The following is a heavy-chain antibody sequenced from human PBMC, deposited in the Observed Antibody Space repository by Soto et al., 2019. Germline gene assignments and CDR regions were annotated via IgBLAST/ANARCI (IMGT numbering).Heavy chain of an antibody. CDR3: ARMGYCSSTSCFYYYYYGMDV. Sequence: QVQLQESGPGLVKPSETLSLTCTVSGGSVSSGSYYWSWIRQPPGKGLEWIGYLYYSGSTNYNPSLKSRVTISVDTSKNQFSLKLSSVTAADTAVYYCARMGYCSSTSCFYYYYYGMDVWGQGTTVTVSS. J-gene: IGHJ6*02. CDR2: LYYSGST. CDR1: GGSVSSGSYY. D-gene: IGHD2-2*01. V-gene: IGHV4-61*01.